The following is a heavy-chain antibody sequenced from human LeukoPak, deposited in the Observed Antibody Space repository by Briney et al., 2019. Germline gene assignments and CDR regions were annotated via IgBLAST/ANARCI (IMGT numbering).Heavy chain of an antibody. J-gene: IGHJ3*01. Sequence: GGSPRLSCAASGFTFSSYWMHWVRQAPGKGLVWVSRINSDGSSTNYGDSVKGRFTTSRDNAKNTLYLQMNSLRAEDTAMYYCARAVYYSNYLGYWGQGTMFTVSS. CDR1: GFTFSSYW. V-gene: IGHV3-74*01. CDR2: INSDGSST. D-gene: IGHD4-11*01. CDR3: ARAVYYSNYLGY.